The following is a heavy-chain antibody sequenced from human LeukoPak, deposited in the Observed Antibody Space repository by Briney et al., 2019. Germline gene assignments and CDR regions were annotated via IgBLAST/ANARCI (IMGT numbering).Heavy chain of an antibody. Sequence: PGGSLRLSCAASGFTVSSNYMSWVRQAPGKGLEWVSSISSTSAYIYYADSVKGRFTISRDNVDNVVYLQMNSLGAGDTAVYYCARVAVSGPTGWFDSWGQGTLVIVSS. CDR1: GFTVSSNY. D-gene: IGHD2-8*02. CDR2: ISSTSAYI. CDR3: ARVAVSGPTGWFDS. V-gene: IGHV3-21*01. J-gene: IGHJ5*01.